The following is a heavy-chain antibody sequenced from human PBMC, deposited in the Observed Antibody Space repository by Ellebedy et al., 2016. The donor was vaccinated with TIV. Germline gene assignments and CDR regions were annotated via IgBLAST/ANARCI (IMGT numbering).Heavy chain of an antibody. Sequence: SETLSLXXYVSNGSITDYYWNWIRQTPGKGLEWIARVYYTGTTKYNPSLESRLSTSVDTSKNQFSLRLNFVTVADTGVYFCARRVRGAAHFDHWGPGTLVTVSS. V-gene: IGHV4-59*01. CDR3: ARRVRGAAHFDH. J-gene: IGHJ4*02. CDR1: NGSITDYY. CDR2: VYYTGTT. D-gene: IGHD1-26*01.